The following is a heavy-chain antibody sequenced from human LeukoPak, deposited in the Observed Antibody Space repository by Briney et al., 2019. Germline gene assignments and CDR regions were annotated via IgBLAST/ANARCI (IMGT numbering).Heavy chain of an antibody. V-gene: IGHV3-49*03. D-gene: IGHD3-22*01. CDR3: TREYYDSSGYYYYDY. Sequence: GGPLRLSCTASGFTFGGYAMSWFRQAPGKGLAWVGFIRSKAYGRTTEYAASVKGRFTISRDDSNSIAYLQMNSLKTEDTAVYYCTREYYDSSGYYYYDYWGQGTLVTVSS. CDR1: GFTFGGYA. J-gene: IGHJ4*02. CDR2: IRSKAYGRTT.